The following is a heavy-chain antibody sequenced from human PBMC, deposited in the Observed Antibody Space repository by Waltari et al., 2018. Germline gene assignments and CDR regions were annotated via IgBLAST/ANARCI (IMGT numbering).Heavy chain of an antibody. CDR1: GFSLSTSGVG. CDR3: AHHRWGGSSSSPPDY. J-gene: IGHJ4*02. CDR2: IYWNDDK. Sequence: QSTLKESGPTLVKPTQTLTLTCTFSGFSLSTSGVGVSWSRQPPGQALEWLALIYWNDDKRYSPSLKSRLTITKDTSKNQVVLTMTNMDPVDTATSYCAHHRWGGSSSSPPDYWGQGTLVTVSS. D-gene: IGHD6-6*01. V-gene: IGHV2-5*01.